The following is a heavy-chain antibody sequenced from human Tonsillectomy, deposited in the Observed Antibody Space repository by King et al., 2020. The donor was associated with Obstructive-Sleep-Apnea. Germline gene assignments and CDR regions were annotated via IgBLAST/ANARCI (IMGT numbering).Heavy chain of an antibody. J-gene: IGHJ4*02. CDR3: ARVTEMYYYGSGRSYFDH. V-gene: IGHV4-59*01. CDR1: GDSISRYY. D-gene: IGHD3-10*01. Sequence: QLQESGPGLVKPSETLSLTCSVSGDSISRYYWSWIRQPPGKGLEWIGYIYYSGSTNYNPSLKSRVTISVDTSKNQFSLKLSSVTAADTAVYYCARVTEMYYYGSGRSYFDHWGQGTLVTVSS. CDR2: IYYSGST.